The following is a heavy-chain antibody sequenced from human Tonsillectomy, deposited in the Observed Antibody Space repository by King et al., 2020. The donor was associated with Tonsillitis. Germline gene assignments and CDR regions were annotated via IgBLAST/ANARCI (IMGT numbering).Heavy chain of an antibody. CDR1: GFTFSSYA. D-gene: IGHD2-2*01. CDR2: ISYDGSNK. V-gene: IGHV3-30-3*01. J-gene: IGHJ3*02. Sequence: VQLVESGGGVVQPGRSLRLSCAASGFTFSSYAMHWVRQAPGKGLEWVAVISYDGSNKYYADSVKGRFTISRDNSKNTLYLQMNSLRAEDTAVYYCAREWTSCYLTYRCYDAFDIWGQGTMVTVSS. CDR3: AREWTSCYLTYRCYDAFDI.